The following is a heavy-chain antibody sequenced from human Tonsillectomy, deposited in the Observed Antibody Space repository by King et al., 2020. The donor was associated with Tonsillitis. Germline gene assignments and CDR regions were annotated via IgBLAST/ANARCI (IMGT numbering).Heavy chain of an antibody. Sequence: QLQESGPGLVKPSETLSLTCTVFGGPISSSRYYWGGIRQPPGKGLEGIGSIYYSGSTYYNPSLKSRVTIPVDTPKNQVSPKLSSVTAADTAVYYCAGHVGYGSSWDDAVDYWGQGTLVTVSS. D-gene: IGHD6-13*01. CDR2: IYYSGST. J-gene: IGHJ4*02. CDR1: GGPISSSRYY. CDR3: AGHVGYGSSWDDAVDY. V-gene: IGHV4-39*07.